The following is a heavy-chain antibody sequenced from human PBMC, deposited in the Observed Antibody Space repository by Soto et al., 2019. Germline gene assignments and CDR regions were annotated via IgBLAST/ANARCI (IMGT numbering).Heavy chain of an antibody. CDR3: AKDRPLGDYALWGYYDY. Sequence: GGSLRLSCAASGFTFSSYAMSWVRQAPGKGLEWVSAISGSGGSTYYADSVKGRFTISRDNSKNTLYLQMNSLGAEDTAVYYCAKDRPLGDYALWGYYDYWGQGTLVTVSS. CDR2: ISGSGGST. V-gene: IGHV3-23*01. J-gene: IGHJ4*02. CDR1: GFTFSSYA. D-gene: IGHD4-17*01.